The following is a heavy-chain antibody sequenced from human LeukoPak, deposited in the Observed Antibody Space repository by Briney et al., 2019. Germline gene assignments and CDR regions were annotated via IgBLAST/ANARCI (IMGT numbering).Heavy chain of an antibody. D-gene: IGHD3-10*01. CDR1: GCSISSYY. CDR3: AREGFYGSGSNWFDP. Sequence: SETLSLTCTVSGCSISSYYWSWIRQPPGKGLEWIGYMYYTGSINYNPSLKSRVTISVDTSKNQFSLRLNSVTVADSAVYFCAREGFYGSGSNWFDPWGQGTLVTVSS. J-gene: IGHJ5*02. V-gene: IGHV4-59*01. CDR2: MYYTGSI.